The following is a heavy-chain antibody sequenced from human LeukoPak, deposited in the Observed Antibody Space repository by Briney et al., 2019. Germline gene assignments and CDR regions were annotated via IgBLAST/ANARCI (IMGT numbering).Heavy chain of an antibody. Sequence: GGSLRLSCAASGFTFSSYAMSWVRQAPGKGLEWVSGISGSGGNTFSADSVKGRFTISRDNSKNTLYLQMNSLRVEDTAVYYCAKAGLLWFGELLGGYYYMDVWGKGTTVTVSS. CDR2: ISGSGGNT. CDR3: AKAGLLWFGELLGGYYYMDV. V-gene: IGHV3-23*01. D-gene: IGHD3-10*01. J-gene: IGHJ6*03. CDR1: GFTFSSYA.